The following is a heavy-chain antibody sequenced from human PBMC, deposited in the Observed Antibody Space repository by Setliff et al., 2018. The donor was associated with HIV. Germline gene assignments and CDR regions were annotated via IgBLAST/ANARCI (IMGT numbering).Heavy chain of an antibody. V-gene: IGHV4-34*12. CDR1: GGSFSGFY. CDR3: ARSKTFYDFWGGYYTHGAFKI. Sequence: PSETLSLTCAVYGGSFSGFYWSWIRQPPGKGLEWIGSIFYSGITYYNPSLKSRVSISVDTSKNQFSLNLTSVTAADTAVYYCARSKTFYDFWGGYYTHGAFKIWGLGTMVTVS. CDR2: IFYSGIT. D-gene: IGHD3-3*01. J-gene: IGHJ3*02.